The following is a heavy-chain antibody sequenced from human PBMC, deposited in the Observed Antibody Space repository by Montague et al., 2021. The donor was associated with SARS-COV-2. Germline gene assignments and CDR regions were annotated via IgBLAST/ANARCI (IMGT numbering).Heavy chain of an antibody. V-gene: IGHV4-59*13. J-gene: IGHJ5*02. D-gene: IGHD1-20*01. CDR3: ARTEYNWNDWFDP. CDR1: GGSISSYY. CDR2: IFHSGIT. Sequence: SETLSLTCSVSGGSISSYYWSWIRQSPGKGLEWIGYIFHSGITDYNPSLKSRVTISVDMSKNQFSLQLNSVTAADSAVYYCARTEYNWNDWFDPWGQGTLVNVSS.